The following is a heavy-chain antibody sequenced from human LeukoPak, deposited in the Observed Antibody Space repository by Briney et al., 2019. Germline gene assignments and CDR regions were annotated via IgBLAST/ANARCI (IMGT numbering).Heavy chain of an antibody. D-gene: IGHD6-13*01. Sequence: ASVKVSCTASGYTFTSYDINWVRQATGQGLEWMGWISAYNGNTNYAQKLQGRVTMTTDTSTSTAYMELRSLRSDDTAVYYCARSYSSSWKAIYYFDYWGQGTLVTVSS. V-gene: IGHV1-18*01. J-gene: IGHJ4*02. CDR3: ARSYSSSWKAIYYFDY. CDR2: ISAYNGNT. CDR1: GYTFTSYD.